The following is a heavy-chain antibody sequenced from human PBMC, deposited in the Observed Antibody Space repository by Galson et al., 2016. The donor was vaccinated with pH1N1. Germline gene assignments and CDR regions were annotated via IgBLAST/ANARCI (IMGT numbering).Heavy chain of an antibody. Sequence: SLRLSCAASGFSFSSYWMHWVRQVPGKGLVWVSRINSDGSSTSYADSVKGRFTISRDNAKNTLYLQMDSLRAEDTAVYLCARARLFTTGDPTGYFDYWGQGTLVTASS. D-gene: IGHD1-1*01. CDR1: GFSFSSYW. CDR2: INSDGSST. V-gene: IGHV3-74*01. J-gene: IGHJ4*02. CDR3: ARARLFTTGDPTGYFDY.